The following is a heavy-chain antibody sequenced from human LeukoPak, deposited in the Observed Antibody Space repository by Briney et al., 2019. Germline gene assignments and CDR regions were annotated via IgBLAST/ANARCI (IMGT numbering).Heavy chain of an antibody. V-gene: IGHV1-8*01. J-gene: IGHJ1*01. CDR3: AATNVRFVVVPAANGYFQH. CDR1: GYTFTSYD. Sequence: ASVKVSCKASGYTFTSYDINWVRQATGQGLEWMGWMNPNSGNTGYAQKFQGRVTMTRNTSISTAYMELSSLRSEDTAVYYCAATNVRFVVVPAANGYFQHWGQGTLVTVSS. D-gene: IGHD2-2*01. CDR2: MNPNSGNT.